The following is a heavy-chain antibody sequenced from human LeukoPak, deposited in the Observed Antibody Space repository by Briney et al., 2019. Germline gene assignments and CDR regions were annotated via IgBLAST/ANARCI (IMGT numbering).Heavy chain of an antibody. CDR2: ISGSGDNT. D-gene: IGHD3-16*01. V-gene: IGHV3-23*01. Sequence: PGGSLRLSCAASGFIFSNYAISWVRQAPGKGLEWVSAISGSGDNTYYADSVRGRFTISRDTSKNTVYLQMNSLRAEDTAVYYCLKEVMGGGNIDHWGQGTLVTVSS. CDR3: LKEVMGGGNIDH. CDR1: GFIFSNYA. J-gene: IGHJ4*02.